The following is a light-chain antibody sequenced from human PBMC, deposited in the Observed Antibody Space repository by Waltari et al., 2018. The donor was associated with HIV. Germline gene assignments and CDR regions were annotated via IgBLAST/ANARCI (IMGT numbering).Light chain of an antibody. V-gene: IGKV4-1*01. Sequence: DIAMVQSPDTLAVSLGERATINCKSSQTVFYSSNSKNYLAWYQQKPGQSPKLLINWASTRESGVPDRFSGSGSGTDFTLTISSLQSEDVAVYYCQQYYRTPITFGQGTRLEIK. CDR2: WAS. CDR3: QQYYRTPIT. J-gene: IGKJ5*01. CDR1: QTVFYSSNSKNY.